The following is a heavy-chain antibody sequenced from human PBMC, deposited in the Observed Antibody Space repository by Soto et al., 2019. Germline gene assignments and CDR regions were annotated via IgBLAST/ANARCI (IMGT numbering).Heavy chain of an antibody. Sequence: VRLVESGGDLVQPGGSLRLSCGASGFTFSNDWMHWVRQVPGKGLVWVARISKDGSTTSYADSVKARFTISRDNAKETLYLQMNSLMVEDTGVYYCARLAAAGQRAIDYWGQGTLVTVSS. J-gene: IGHJ4*02. CDR1: GFTFSNDW. V-gene: IGHV3-74*01. CDR3: ARLAAAGQRAIDY. D-gene: IGHD6-13*01. CDR2: ISKDGSTT.